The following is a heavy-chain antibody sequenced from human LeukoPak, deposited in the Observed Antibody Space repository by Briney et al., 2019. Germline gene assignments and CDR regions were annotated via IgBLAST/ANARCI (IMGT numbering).Heavy chain of an antibody. J-gene: IGHJ5*02. CDR3: ARAGYSSTGGEWFDP. CDR2: IYTSGST. D-gene: IGHD6-13*01. CDR1: GSSISSYY. V-gene: IGHV4-4*07. Sequence: TSETLSLTCTVSGSSISSYYWSWLRQPAGKGLEWIGRIYTSGSTNYNPSLKSRVTMSVDTSKNQFSLKLSSVTAADTAVYYCARAGYSSTGGEWFDPWGQGTLVTVSS.